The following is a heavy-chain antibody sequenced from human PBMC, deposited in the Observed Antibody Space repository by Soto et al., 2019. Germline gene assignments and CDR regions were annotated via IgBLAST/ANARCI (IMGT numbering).Heavy chain of an antibody. CDR1: GGTFSSYA. CDR3: ARDRLSTLFGVVIIAQAPNYYGMDV. CDR2: IIPIFGTA. J-gene: IGHJ6*02. D-gene: IGHD3-3*01. Sequence: GASVKVSCKASGGTFSSYAISWVRQAPGQGLEWMGGIIPIFGTANYAQKFQGRVTITADESTSTAYMELSSLRSEDTAVYYCARDRLSTLFGVVIIAQAPNYYGMDVWGQGTTVTVSS. V-gene: IGHV1-69*13.